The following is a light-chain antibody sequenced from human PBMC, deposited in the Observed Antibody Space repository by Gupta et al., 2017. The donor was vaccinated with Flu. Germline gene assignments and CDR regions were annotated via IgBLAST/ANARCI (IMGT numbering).Light chain of an antibody. J-gene: IGLJ3*02. Sequence: SVLTQPPSVSGAPGQRVTISCTGCSSNIGAGYDVHWYQQLPGTAPKLLIYGNSNRPSGVPDRFSGSKSGTSASLAITGLQAEDEADYYCQSYDSSLSGWVFGGGTKLTVL. CDR1: SSNIGAGYD. CDR3: QSYDSSLSGWV. CDR2: GNS. V-gene: IGLV1-40*01.